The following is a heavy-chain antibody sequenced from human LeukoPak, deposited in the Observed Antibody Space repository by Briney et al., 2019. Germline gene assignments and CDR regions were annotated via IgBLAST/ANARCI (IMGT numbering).Heavy chain of an antibody. D-gene: IGHD3-10*01. CDR2: FDPEDGET. CDR3: ATVGSPYYSSGSYYTPAPDY. CDR1: GYTLTELS. V-gene: IGHV1-24*01. Sequence: ASVKVSCKVSGYTLTELSMHWVRQAPGKGLEWMGGFDPEDGETIYAQKFQGRVTMTEDTSTDTAYMELSSLRSEDTAVYYCATVGSPYYSSGSYYTPAPDYWGQGTLVTVSS. J-gene: IGHJ4*02.